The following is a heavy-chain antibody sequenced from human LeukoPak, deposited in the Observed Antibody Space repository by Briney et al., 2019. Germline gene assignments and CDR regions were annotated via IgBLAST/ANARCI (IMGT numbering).Heavy chain of an antibody. CDR1: GGSFSGYY. D-gene: IGHD3-22*01. Sequence: SETLSLTCAVYGGSFSGYYWTWIRQPPGKGLEWIGEINHSGSTNYNPSLKSRVTISVDTSKSQFSLKLSSVTAADPAVYYCARGRGYWVYWGQGTLVTVSS. CDR3: ARGRGYWVY. V-gene: IGHV4-34*01. J-gene: IGHJ4*02. CDR2: INHSGST.